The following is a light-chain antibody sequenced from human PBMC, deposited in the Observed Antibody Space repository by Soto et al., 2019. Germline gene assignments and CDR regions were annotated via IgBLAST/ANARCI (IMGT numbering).Light chain of an antibody. CDR2: AAS. CDR1: QGIGNF. CDR3: QKYDSSPFT. Sequence: DIQLTQSPSSLSASVGDRVTITCRASQGIGNFLAWFQQKPVKVPKLLIYAASTLRSGVSSRFSGSGSGTDFTLSITSLQPEDLATYYCQKYDSSPFTFGPGTKVDIK. V-gene: IGKV1-27*01. J-gene: IGKJ3*01.